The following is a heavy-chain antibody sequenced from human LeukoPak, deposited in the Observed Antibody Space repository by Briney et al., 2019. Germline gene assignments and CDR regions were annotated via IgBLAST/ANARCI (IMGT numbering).Heavy chain of an antibody. Sequence: ASVKVSCKASGYTFTSYGISWVRQAPGQGLEWMGWISAYNGNTNYAQKLQGRVTMTTDTSTSTAYMELRSLRSDDTAVYYCARDRLEAYYYDSSGYYRSDGGLGYWGQGTLVTVSS. CDR3: ARDRLEAYYYDSSGYYRSDGGLGY. CDR1: GYTFTSYG. D-gene: IGHD3-22*01. J-gene: IGHJ4*02. V-gene: IGHV1-18*01. CDR2: ISAYNGNT.